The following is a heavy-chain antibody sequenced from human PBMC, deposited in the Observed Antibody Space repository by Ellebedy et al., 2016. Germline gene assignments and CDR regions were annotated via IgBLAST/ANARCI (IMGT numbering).Heavy chain of an antibody. CDR1: GYTFTSYT. V-gene: IGHV1-3*01. CDR3: ARGGSGTDWYFDL. CDR2: INVGNGNT. D-gene: IGHD6-13*01. J-gene: IGHJ2*01. Sequence: ASVKVSCKASGYTFTSYTMHWVRQAPGQRLEWMGWINVGNGNTKYSQKFQGRVTMTRDTSTSTGYMELTSLRSEDTAVYYCARGGSGTDWYFDLWGRGTLVTVSS.